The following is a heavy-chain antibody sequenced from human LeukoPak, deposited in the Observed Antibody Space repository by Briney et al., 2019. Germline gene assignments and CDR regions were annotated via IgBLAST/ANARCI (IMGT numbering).Heavy chain of an antibody. J-gene: IGHJ4*02. Sequence: SETLSLTCTVSGGSISSSSYSWGWIRQPPGKGLEWIGSIYYSGSTYYNPSLKSRVTISVDTSKNQFSLKLSSVTAADTAVYYCARHGMITFGGVIEHFDYWGQGTLVTVSS. V-gene: IGHV4-39*01. CDR1: GGSISSSSYS. CDR2: IYYSGST. D-gene: IGHD3-16*02. CDR3: ARHGMITFGGVIEHFDY.